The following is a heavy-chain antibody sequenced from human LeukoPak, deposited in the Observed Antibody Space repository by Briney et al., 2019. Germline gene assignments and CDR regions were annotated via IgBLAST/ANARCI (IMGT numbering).Heavy chain of an antibody. J-gene: IGHJ4*02. CDR2: IIPIFGTA. CDR3: ARTRGTHISMAYLDY. CDR1: GGTFSSYA. V-gene: IGHV1-69*06. Sequence: SVKVSCKASGGTFSSYAISWVRQAPGQGLEWMGGIIPIFGTANYAQKFQGRVTITADKSTSTAYMELSSLRSEDTAVYYCARTRGTHISMAYLDYWGQGTLVTVSS. D-gene: IGHD2/OR15-2a*01.